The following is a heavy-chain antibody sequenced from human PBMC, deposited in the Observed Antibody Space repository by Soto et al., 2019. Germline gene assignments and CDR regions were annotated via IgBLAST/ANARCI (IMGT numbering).Heavy chain of an antibody. CDR1: GVSVSSDIYY. CDR2: ISYSGNT. Sequence: QVQLQESGPGLVKPSQTLSLTCSVSGVSVSSDIYYWSWIRHHPGKGLEWIGYISYSGNTSYNPSLGVRVTISLDTSKKHYSLKLRSVTPAGAAVYYCAGCPVVVVPDANYGLDVWGQGTTVTVSS. CDR3: AGCPVVVVPDANYGLDV. J-gene: IGHJ6*02. V-gene: IGHV4-31*03. D-gene: IGHD2-2*01.